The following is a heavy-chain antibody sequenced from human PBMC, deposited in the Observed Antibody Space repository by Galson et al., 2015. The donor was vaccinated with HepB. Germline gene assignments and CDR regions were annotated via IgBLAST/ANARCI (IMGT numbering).Heavy chain of an antibody. V-gene: IGHV1-2*06. D-gene: IGHD3-3*01. J-gene: IGHJ4*02. CDR3: ARGRPGYDQSDLDY. CDR1: GYTFTGYY. Sequence: SVKVSCKASGYTFTGYYLHWVRQAPGQGLEWMGRINPNSGGTNYRQEFQGRVTVTRDTSINTAYMELTRLRSDDTAVYYCARGRPGYDQSDLDYWGQGTLVTVSS. CDR2: INPNSGGT.